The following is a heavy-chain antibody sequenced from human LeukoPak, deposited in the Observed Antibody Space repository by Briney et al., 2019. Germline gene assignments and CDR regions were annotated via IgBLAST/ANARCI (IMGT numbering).Heavy chain of an antibody. Sequence: SETLSLTCAVYGGSFSGSYWSWIRQAPGKGLEWIGEINPGGGTNYNPSLKSRVTLSGDTSKNQLSLMLTSLTAADTAVYYCARIRNYGNDAFDIWGQGTMVTVSS. CDR2: INPGGGT. J-gene: IGHJ3*02. D-gene: IGHD1-7*01. CDR1: GGSFSGSY. CDR3: ARIRNYGNDAFDI. V-gene: IGHV4-34*01.